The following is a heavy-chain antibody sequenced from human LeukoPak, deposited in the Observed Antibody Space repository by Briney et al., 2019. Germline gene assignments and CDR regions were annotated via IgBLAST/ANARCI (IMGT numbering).Heavy chain of an antibody. CDR3: ARDLYYYDSSGYPSGY. CDR1: GFTSSDYY. V-gene: IGHV3-11*01. Sequence: GGSLRLSCAASGFTSSDYYMSWIRQAPGKGLEWVSYISSSGSTIYYADSVKGRFTISRDNAKNSLYLQMNSLRAEDTAVYYCARDLYYYDSSGYPSGYWGQGTLVTVSS. D-gene: IGHD3-22*01. J-gene: IGHJ4*02. CDR2: ISSSGSTI.